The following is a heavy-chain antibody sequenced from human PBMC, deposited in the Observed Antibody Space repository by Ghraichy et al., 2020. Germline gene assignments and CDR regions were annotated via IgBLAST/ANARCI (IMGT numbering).Heavy chain of an antibody. Sequence: SETLSLTCTVSGGSISSSSYYWGWIRQPPGKGLEWIGSIYYSGSTYYNPSLKSRVTISVDTSKNQFSLKLSSVTAADTAVYYCPRPLSHYYDSSGYPDAFDIWGQGTMVTVSS. D-gene: IGHD3-22*01. V-gene: IGHV4-39*01. CDR3: PRPLSHYYDSSGYPDAFDI. CDR2: IYYSGST. J-gene: IGHJ3*02. CDR1: GGSISSSSYY.